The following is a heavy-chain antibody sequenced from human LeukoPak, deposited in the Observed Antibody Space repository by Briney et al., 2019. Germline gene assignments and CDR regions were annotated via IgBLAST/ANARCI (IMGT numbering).Heavy chain of an antibody. D-gene: IGHD6-19*01. CDR2: IYGGGST. CDR3: TRDRYSSGYAGWYFDL. CDR1: GFIVSDNY. Sequence: GGSLRLSCAASGFIVSDNYMNWVRQAPGKGLEWVSVIYGGGSTYYADSVKGRFTISRHNSKNTLYLQMNSLIPEDTAVYYCTRDRYSSGYAGWYFDLWGRGTLVTVSS. J-gene: IGHJ2*01. V-gene: IGHV3-53*04.